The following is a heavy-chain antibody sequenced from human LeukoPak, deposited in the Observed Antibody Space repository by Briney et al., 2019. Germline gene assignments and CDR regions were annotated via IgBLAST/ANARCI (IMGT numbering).Heavy chain of an antibody. CDR1: GGTFSRND. V-gene: IGHV1-69*06. D-gene: IGHD3-10*01. CDR2: IIPIFGTA. CDR3: ARDLYYYGSGSYLTAPTNYYYYYYMDV. Sequence: GASVKVSCKASGGTFSRNDISWVRQAPGQGLEWMGGIIPIFGTANYAQKFQGRVTITADKSTSTAYMELSSLRSEDTAVYYCARDLYYYGSGSYLTAPTNYYYYYYMDVWGKGTTVTVSS. J-gene: IGHJ6*03.